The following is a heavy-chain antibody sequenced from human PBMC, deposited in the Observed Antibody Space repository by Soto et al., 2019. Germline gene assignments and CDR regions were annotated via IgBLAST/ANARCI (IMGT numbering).Heavy chain of an antibody. J-gene: IGHJ4*02. CDR2: INWNGGTT. CDR3: ARDPEGRYYGSGSYFDY. V-gene: IGHV3-20*04. D-gene: IGHD3-10*01. Sequence: GGSLRLSCITSGFTFDDYCRSWLRQAPGKGLEWVSGINWNGGTTAYADSVKGRFTISRDNAKNSLYLQMDSLRVEDTALYYCARDPEGRYYGSGSYFDYWGQGT. CDR1: GFTFDDYC.